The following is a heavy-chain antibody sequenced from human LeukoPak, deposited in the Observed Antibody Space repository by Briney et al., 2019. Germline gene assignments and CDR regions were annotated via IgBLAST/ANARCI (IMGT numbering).Heavy chain of an antibody. CDR2: IYYSGST. CDR1: GGSISSYY. CDR3: ARGGDSSSSDYYYYYMDV. V-gene: IGHV4-59*12. Sequence: SETLSLTCTVSGGSISSYYWSWIRQPPGKGLEWIGYIYYSGSTYYNPSLKSRVTISVDTSKNQFSLKVTSVTAADTAVYYCARGGDSSSSDYYYYYMDVWGKGTTVTVSS. D-gene: IGHD6-6*01. J-gene: IGHJ6*03.